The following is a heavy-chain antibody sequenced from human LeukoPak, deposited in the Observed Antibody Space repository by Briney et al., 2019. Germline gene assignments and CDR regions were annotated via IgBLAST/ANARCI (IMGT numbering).Heavy chain of an antibody. J-gene: IGHJ4*02. CDR1: GGAISGYY. D-gene: IGHD2-2*02. V-gene: IGHV4-4*07. Sequence: SETLSLTCTVSGGAISGYYWSWIRQPAGKGLEWLGRVYSSGSTKYNPSPVSRVTMSVDTSKNQFSLKLNFVTAADTAVYYCARVGSGYTFFDCWGQGTLVTVSS. CDR3: ARVGSGYTFFDC. CDR2: VYSSGST.